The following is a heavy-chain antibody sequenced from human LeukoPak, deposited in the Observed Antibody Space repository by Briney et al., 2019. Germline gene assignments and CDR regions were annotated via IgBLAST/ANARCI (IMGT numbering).Heavy chain of an antibody. CDR2: ISAYNGNT. D-gene: IGHD5-18*01. J-gene: IGHJ4*02. V-gene: IGHV1-18*01. Sequence: GAAVQVSCKASGYTFISYGISGVRQAPGQGGEGMGGISAYNGNTNNAQMLQCRVTMTTDTSPSTANMEVRSPTSDDTAVYYCARDLSPGYSNGFAPETGDWGQGTLVTVSS. CDR3: ARDLSPGYSNGFAPETGD. CDR1: GYTFISYG.